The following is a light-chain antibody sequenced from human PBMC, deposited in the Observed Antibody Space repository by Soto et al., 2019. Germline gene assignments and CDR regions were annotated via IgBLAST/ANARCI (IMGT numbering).Light chain of an antibody. V-gene: IGKV1-5*03. J-gene: IGKJ1*01. CDR1: QTVSSW. CDR3: QQYADSSWT. CDR2: GVS. Sequence: DIQMTQSPSTLSASVGDRVTITCRASQTVSSWLAWFQQKPGKAPNLLIYGVSSVESGVPSRFSGSGSGTEFTLTISNLQPDDFATYYCQQYADSSWTFGQVTKVE.